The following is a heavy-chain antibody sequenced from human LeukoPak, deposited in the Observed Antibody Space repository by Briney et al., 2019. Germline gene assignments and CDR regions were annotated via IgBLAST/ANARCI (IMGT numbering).Heavy chain of an antibody. V-gene: IGHV4-34*01. CDR3: AKPDY. CDR2: IYYSGNT. J-gene: IGHJ4*02. CDR1: GGSFSGYY. Sequence: PSETLSLTCAVYGGSFSGYYWSWIRQPPGKGLEWIGSIYYSGNTYYNASLKSQVSISIDKSKNQFSLKLSSVTAADTAVYYCAKPDYWGQGTLVTVSS.